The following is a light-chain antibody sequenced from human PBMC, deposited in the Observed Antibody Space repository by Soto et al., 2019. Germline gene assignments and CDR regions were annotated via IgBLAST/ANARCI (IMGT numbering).Light chain of an antibody. V-gene: IGLV2-14*03. CDR3: SSYTTSNTRQIV. J-gene: IGLJ1*01. Sequence: QSVLTQPASVSGSPGQSITISCTGTSSDVGGYNYVSWYQHHPGKAPKLIIYDVSNRPSGVSIRFSASKSDNTASLTISVLQPEDEADYHCSSYTTSNTRQIVFGTGTKATVL. CDR1: SSDVGGYNY. CDR2: DVS.